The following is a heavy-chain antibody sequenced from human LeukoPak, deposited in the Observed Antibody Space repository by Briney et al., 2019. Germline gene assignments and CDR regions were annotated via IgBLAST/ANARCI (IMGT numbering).Heavy chain of an antibody. Sequence: ASVKVSCKASGYTFTAYHFHWVRLAPGQGLEWMGWINLNSGVTRYAQKFQDRVTMTRDTSITTAYMELSRLRSDDTAAYYCARDETAATGIAMDVWGQGTTVTVSS. J-gene: IGHJ6*02. CDR2: INLNSGVT. D-gene: IGHD6-13*01. V-gene: IGHV1-2*02. CDR1: GYTFTAYH. CDR3: ARDETAATGIAMDV.